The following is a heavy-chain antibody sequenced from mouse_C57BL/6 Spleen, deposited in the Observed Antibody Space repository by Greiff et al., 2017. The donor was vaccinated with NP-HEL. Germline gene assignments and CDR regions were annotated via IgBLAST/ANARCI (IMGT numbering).Heavy chain of an antibody. CDR3: TRHYYGSRYWYFDV. V-gene: IGHV14-4*01. D-gene: IGHD1-1*01. J-gene: IGHJ1*03. Sequence: VQLKESGAELVRPGASVKLSCTASGFNIKDDYMHWVKQRPEQGLEWIGWIDPENGDTEYASKFQGKATITADTSSNTAYLQLSSLTSEDTAVYYCTRHYYGSRYWYFDVWGTGTTVTVSS. CDR1: GFNIKDDY. CDR2: IDPENGDT.